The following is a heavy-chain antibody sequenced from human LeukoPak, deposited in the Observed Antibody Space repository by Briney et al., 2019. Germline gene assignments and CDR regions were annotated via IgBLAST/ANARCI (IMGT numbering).Heavy chain of an antibody. J-gene: IGHJ4*02. CDR2: INPNSGGT. V-gene: IGHV1-2*04. CDR3: ARDPKWELTHVDY. CDR1: GYTFTGYY. Sequence: ASVKVSCKASGYTFTGYYMHWVRQAPGQGLEWMGWINPNSGGTNYAQKFQGWVTMTRDTSISTAYMELSRLRSDDTAVYYCARDPKWELTHVDYWGQGTLVTVSS. D-gene: IGHD1-26*01.